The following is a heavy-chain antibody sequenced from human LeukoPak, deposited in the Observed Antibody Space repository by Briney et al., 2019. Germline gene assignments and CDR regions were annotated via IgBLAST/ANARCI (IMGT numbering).Heavy chain of an antibody. V-gene: IGHV1-2*02. D-gene: IGHD2-2*03. CDR2: INPNSGGT. J-gene: IGHJ5*02. CDR1: GYTFTGYY. CDR3: ARDKGGYCSSTSCSDFDP. Sequence: GASVKVSCKASGYTFTGYYMHWVRQAPGQGLEWMGWINPNSGGTNYAQKFQGRVTMTRDTSISTAYIELSRLRSDDTAVYYCARDKGGYCSSTSCSDFDPWGQGTLVTVSS.